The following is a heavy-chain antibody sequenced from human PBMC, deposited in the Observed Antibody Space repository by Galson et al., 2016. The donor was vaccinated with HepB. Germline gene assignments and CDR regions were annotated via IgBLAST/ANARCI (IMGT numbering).Heavy chain of an antibody. CDR1: GYSFISYG. J-gene: IGHJ4*02. CDR3: ARGSSWRYFDY. CDR2: ISDYKGDR. D-gene: IGHD6-13*01. V-gene: IGHV1-18*01. Sequence: SVKVSCKASGYSFISYGIAWVRQAPGQGLEWMGWISDYKGDRNFAQKFQGRVTLTTDTSTTTVYMELTNLRSDDTAVYFCARGSSWRYFDYWGQGALVTVSS.